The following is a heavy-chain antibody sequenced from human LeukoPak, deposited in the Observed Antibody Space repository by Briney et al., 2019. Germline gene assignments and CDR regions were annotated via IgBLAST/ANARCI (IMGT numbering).Heavy chain of an antibody. D-gene: IGHD3-10*01. CDR3: ATGRYYGSGSYVGYYFDY. CDR1: GYTFTGYY. V-gene: IGHV1-24*01. CDR2: FDPEDGET. J-gene: IGHJ4*02. Sequence: ASVKVSCKASGYTFTGYYMHWVRQAPGQGLEWMGGFDPEDGETIYAQKFQGRVTMTEDTSTDTAYMELSSLRSEDTAVYYCATGRYYGSGSYVGYYFDYWGQGTLVTVSS.